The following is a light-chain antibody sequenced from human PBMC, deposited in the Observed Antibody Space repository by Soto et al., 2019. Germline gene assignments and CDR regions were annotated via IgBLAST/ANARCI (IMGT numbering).Light chain of an antibody. CDR2: NDE. CDR3: AAWDGSLKGVV. V-gene: IGLV1-44*01. CDR1: SSNIGTNT. Sequence: QSVPTQAPSASGTPGQRVTISCSGSSSNIGTNTVNWYQQLPGTAPKLLIYNDEQRPSGVPDRFSGSKSDTSASLAISGLQSDDEADYYCAAWDGSLKGVVFGGGTKLTVL. J-gene: IGLJ2*01.